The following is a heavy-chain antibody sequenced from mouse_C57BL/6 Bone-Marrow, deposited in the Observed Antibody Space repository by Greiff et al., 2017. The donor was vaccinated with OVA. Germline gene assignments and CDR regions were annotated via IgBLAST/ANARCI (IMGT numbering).Heavy chain of an antibody. D-gene: IGHD2-5*01. Sequence: QVQLQQPGAELVKPGASVKLSCKASGYTFTSYWMHWVKQRPGQGLEWIGMIHPNSGSTNYNEKFKSKATLTVDKSSSTAYMQLSSLTSEDSAVYYCARYSNYPLYAMDYWGQGTSDTVSS. CDR1: GYTFTSYW. V-gene: IGHV1-64*01. CDR2: IHPNSGST. CDR3: ARYSNYPLYAMDY. J-gene: IGHJ4*01.